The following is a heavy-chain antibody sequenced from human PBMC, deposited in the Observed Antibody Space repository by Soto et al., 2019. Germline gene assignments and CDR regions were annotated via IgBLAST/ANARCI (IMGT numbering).Heavy chain of an antibody. V-gene: IGHV3-30*04. CDR2: ISHDGRNT. D-gene: IGHD3-9*01. J-gene: IGHJ4*02. CDR1: ELPFTDYS. Sequence: PGGSLRLSCAASELPFTDYSMHWVRQTADKGLEWVAFISHDGRNTFYSDSVEGRFTISRDDSRSMLFLQMSGVTVEDTAIYYCAVDGVPTSSFRYYYFRFWGRGTLVTVSS. CDR3: AVDGVPTSSFRYYYFRF.